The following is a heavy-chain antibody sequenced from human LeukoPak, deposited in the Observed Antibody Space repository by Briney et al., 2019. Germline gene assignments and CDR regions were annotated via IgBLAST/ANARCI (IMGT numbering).Heavy chain of an antibody. CDR2: INPNSGGT. J-gene: IGHJ4*02. V-gene: IGHV1-2*02. D-gene: IGHD2-2*01. CDR3: ARASIVVVPAALDY. CDR1: GYTFTGYY. Sequence: GASVKVSCEASGYTFTGYYMHWVRQAPGQGLEWMGWINPNSGGTNYAQKFQGRVTMTRDTSISTAYMELSRLRSDDTAVYYCARASIVVVPAALDYWGQGTLVTVSS.